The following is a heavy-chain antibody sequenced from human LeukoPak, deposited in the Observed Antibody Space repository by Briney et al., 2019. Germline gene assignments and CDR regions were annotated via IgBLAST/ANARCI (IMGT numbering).Heavy chain of an antibody. V-gene: IGHV3-74*01. Sequence: GGPLRLSCAASGFTFSSYWMHWVRQAPGKGLVWVSRINSDGSSTTYADSVKGRFTISRDNAKNTLYLQMNSLRAEDTAVYYCARVFSGWYFYFDNWGQGTLVTVSS. CDR1: GFTFSSYW. J-gene: IGHJ4*02. CDR3: ARVFSGWYFYFDN. D-gene: IGHD6-19*01. CDR2: INSDGSST.